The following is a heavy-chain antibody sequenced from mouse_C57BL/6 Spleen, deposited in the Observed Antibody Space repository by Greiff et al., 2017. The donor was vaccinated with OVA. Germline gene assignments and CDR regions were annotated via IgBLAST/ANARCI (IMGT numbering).Heavy chain of an antibody. V-gene: IGHV1-50*01. CDR1: GYTFTSYW. CDR3: ARKGDGYYGFDY. D-gene: IGHD2-3*01. J-gene: IGHJ2*01. CDR2: IDPSDSYT. Sequence: QVQLQQPGAELVKPGASVKLSCKASGYTFTSYWMQWVKQRPGQGLEWIGEIDPSDSYTNYNQKFKGKATLTVDTSSNTAYMQLSSLTSEDSAVYYCARKGDGYYGFDYWGQGTTLTVSS.